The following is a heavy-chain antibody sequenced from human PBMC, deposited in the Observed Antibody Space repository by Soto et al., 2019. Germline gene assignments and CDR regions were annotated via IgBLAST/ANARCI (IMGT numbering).Heavy chain of an antibody. D-gene: IGHD7-27*01. J-gene: IGHJ4*02. CDR1: GYTFSSYA. V-gene: IGHV1-3*01. CDR3: ARDTGDGTFDF. Sequence: ASVKVSCKASGYTFSSYAMHCVRQAPGQRLEWMGWINAGYGNTKSSQKFQDRVTISRDTSASTAYMELTSLRSEDTAVYYCARDTGDGTFDFWGQGTLVTVSS. CDR2: INAGYGNT.